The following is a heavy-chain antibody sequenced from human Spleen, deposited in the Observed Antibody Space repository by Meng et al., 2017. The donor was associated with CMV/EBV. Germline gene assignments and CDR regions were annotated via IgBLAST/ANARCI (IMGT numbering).Heavy chain of an antibody. CDR1: GYSISSDYY. V-gene: IGHV4-38-2*02. CDR2: VYHSGST. Sequence: SETLSLTCTVSGYSISSDYYWGWIRQPPGKGLEWIGSVYHSGSTYYNPSLKSRITISVDTSKNQYSLKLSSVTAADTAVYYCARDLPRVYYGRINWFDPWGQGTLVTVSS. J-gene: IGHJ5*02. D-gene: IGHD3-10*01. CDR3: ARDLPRVYYGRINWFDP.